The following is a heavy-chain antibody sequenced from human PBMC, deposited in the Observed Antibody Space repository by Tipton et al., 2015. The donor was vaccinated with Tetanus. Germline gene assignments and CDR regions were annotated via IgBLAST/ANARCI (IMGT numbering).Heavy chain of an antibody. CDR2: INHSGTA. CDR1: GGSFSDFY. D-gene: IGHD6-19*01. J-gene: IGHJ4*02. Sequence: TLSLTCAVSGGSFSDFYWSWIRQVPGQGLEWLGEINHSGTANKNPSLKSRVSMSVDTSKNQFSLKLTSVTAADTAVYYCARPVKQWLVPVDSWGQGTLVTVSS. CDR3: ARPVKQWLVPVDS. V-gene: IGHV4-34*01.